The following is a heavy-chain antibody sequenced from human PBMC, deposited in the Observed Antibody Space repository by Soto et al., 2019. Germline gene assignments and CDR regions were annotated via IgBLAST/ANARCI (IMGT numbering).Heavy chain of an antibody. Sequence: VESGGGLVQPGGSLRLSCASSGFTFSRHWMHWVRQAPGKGLVWVARVNDDGSSTAYGDSVRGRFTISRDNAQNKLSRQMDGLKTEDTAVYYCARDLITASGGPNWYFDLWGRGTLVTVSS. V-gene: IGHV3-74*01. CDR1: GFTFSRHW. CDR3: ARDLITASGGPNWYFDL. CDR2: VNDDGSST. D-gene: IGHD1-20*01. J-gene: IGHJ2*01.